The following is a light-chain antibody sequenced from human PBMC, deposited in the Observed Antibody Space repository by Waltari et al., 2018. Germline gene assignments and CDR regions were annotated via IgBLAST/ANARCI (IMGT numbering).Light chain of an antibody. J-gene: IGKJ1*01. Sequence: DIQMTQSPSTLSASVGDRVTTTCRASQSINNWLAWVQQKPGKAPKLLIYDASSLESGVPSRFSGSGSGTEFTLTISSLQPDDFATYYCQQYNSFWTFGQGTKVEIK. CDR1: QSINNW. CDR3: QQYNSFWT. V-gene: IGKV1-5*01. CDR2: DAS.